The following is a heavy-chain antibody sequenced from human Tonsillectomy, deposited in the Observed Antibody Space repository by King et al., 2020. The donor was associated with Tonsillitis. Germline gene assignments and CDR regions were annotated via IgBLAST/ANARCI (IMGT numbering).Heavy chain of an antibody. Sequence: NYYWSWIRQPPGKGLEWIGYNYYSGSTNYKPSLKSRITISVETSKNQFSLKMSSATAADTDVYSCARHQDCNTFDVWGQGTLVILS. CDR2: NYYSGST. D-gene: IGHD2-21*02. CDR3: ARHQDCNTFDV. J-gene: IGHJ4*02. CDR1: NYY. V-gene: IGHV4-59*08.